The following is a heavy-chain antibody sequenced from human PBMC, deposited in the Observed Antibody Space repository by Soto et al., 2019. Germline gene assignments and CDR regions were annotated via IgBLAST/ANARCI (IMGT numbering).Heavy chain of an antibody. J-gene: IGHJ4*02. D-gene: IGHD2-21*02. Sequence: SETLSLTCAVYGGSFSGYYWSWIRQPPGKGLEWIGSIYYSGSTYNNPSLRSRVSMSIDTSKDQFSLKLKSVTAADTALYFCARQRTSVVTQAYFDVWGPGSLGTVS. CDR1: GGSFSGYY. V-gene: IGHV4-34*01. CDR3: ARQRTSVVTQAYFDV. CDR2: IYYSGST.